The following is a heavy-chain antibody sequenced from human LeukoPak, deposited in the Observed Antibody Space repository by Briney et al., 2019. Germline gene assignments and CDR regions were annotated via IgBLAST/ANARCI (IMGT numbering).Heavy chain of an antibody. Sequence: SVKVSRKASGGTFSSYAISWVRQAPGQGLEWMGRIIPILGIANYAQKFQGRVTITADKSTSTAYMELSSLRSEDTAVYYCARGIKPYDSSGYYSNWFDPRGQGTLVTVSS. CDR2: IIPILGIA. CDR1: GGTFSSYA. CDR3: ARGIKPYDSSGYYSNWFDP. J-gene: IGHJ5*02. D-gene: IGHD3-22*01. V-gene: IGHV1-69*04.